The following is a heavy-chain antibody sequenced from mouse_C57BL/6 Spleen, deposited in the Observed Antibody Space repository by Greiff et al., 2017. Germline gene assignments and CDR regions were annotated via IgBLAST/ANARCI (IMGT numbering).Heavy chain of an antibody. CDR2: IYPGSGST. CDR1: GYTFTSYW. Sequence: QVQLQQPGAELVKPGASVKMSCKASGYTFTSYWITWVKQRPGQGLEWIGDIYPGSGSTNYNEKFKSKATLTVDTSSSTAYMQRSGLTYEETAVYYCARGNDYYAMDYWGQGTSVTVSS. CDR3: ARGNDYYAMDY. J-gene: IGHJ4*01. D-gene: IGHD2-1*01. V-gene: IGHV1-55*01.